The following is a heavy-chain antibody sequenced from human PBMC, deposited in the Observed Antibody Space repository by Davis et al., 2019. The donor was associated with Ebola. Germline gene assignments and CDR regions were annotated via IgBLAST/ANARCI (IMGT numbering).Heavy chain of an antibody. Sequence: PGGSLRLSCAASGFTFSNAWMSWVRQAPGKGLEWVGRIKSKTDGGTTDYAAPVKGRFTISRDDSKNTLYLQMNSLKTEDTAVYYCTTDLIADTAMVPFDYWGQGTLVTVSS. CDR2: IKSKTDGGTT. V-gene: IGHV3-15*01. D-gene: IGHD5-18*01. J-gene: IGHJ4*02. CDR1: GFTFSNAW. CDR3: TTDLIADTAMVPFDY.